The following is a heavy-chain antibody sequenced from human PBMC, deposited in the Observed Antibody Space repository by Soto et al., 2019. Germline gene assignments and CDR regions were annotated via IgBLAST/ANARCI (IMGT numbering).Heavy chain of an antibody. CDR3: ARDMGDYPYYYYYSGMDV. D-gene: IGHD3-16*01. V-gene: IGHV3-30-3*01. Sequence: GGSLRLCCAASGFTFSSYAMHWVRQAPGKGLEWVAVISYDGSNKYYADSVKGRFTISRDNSKNTLYLQMNSLRAEDTTVYYCARDMGDYPYYYYYSGMDVWGQGTTVTVSS. J-gene: IGHJ6*02. CDR1: GFTFSSYA. CDR2: ISYDGSNK.